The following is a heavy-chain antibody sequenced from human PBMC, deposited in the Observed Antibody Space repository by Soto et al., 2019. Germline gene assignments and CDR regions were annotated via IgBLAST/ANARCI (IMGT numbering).Heavy chain of an antibody. V-gene: IGHV3-53*01. J-gene: IGHJ4*02. CDR1: GFIVSSNY. CDR2: IYSGGDT. D-gene: IGHD1-26*01. Sequence: EVQLVESGGGLIQLGGSLRLSCAGSGFIVSSNYMSWVRQAPGKGLEWVALIYSGGDTYHPDSVKGRFTISRDNSRNTLYLQMNSLRVDDTAVYYCARGEFTGTYGYLNYWGQGTLVTVSS. CDR3: ARGEFTGTYGYLNY.